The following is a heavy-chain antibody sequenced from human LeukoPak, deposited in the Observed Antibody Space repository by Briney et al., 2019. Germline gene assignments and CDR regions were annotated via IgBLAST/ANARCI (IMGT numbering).Heavy chain of an antibody. V-gene: IGHV4-38-2*01. CDR1: GYSISSGYY. J-gene: IGHJ4*02. D-gene: IGHD6-19*01. CDR3: ARPYFHYSSGPRFDY. Sequence: PSETLSLTCAVSGYSISSGYYWGWIRQPPGKGLEWIGSIYHSGSTYYNPSLKSRVTISVDTSKNQFSLKLSSVTAADTAVYYCARPYFHYSSGPRFDYWGRGTLVTVSS. CDR2: IYHSGST.